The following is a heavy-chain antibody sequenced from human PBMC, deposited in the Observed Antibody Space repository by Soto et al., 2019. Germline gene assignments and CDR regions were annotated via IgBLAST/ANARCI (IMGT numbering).Heavy chain of an antibody. CDR3: ARVSLIRHYLDV. D-gene: IGHD3-10*01. V-gene: IGHV1-8*01. CDR1: GHTFVSYD. CDR2: MNPKSGNA. Sequence: QVQVVQTGAEVKRPGASVKVSCKTSGHTFVSYDINWVRQAAGQGLEWMGWMNPKSGNAGYAQKFQGIVTMTRDISIDTAYLELSSLRSEDTAFYYCARVSLIRHYLDVWGKGTPVTVSS. J-gene: IGHJ6*04.